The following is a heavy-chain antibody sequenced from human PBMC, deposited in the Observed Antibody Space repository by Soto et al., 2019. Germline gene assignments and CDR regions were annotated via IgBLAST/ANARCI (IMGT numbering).Heavy chain of an antibody. J-gene: IGHJ5*02. V-gene: IGHV1-18*01. CDR3: TRIVGPISSDNWFDP. CDR2: VSGYNGHT. CDR1: GYTFFSYG. D-gene: IGHD1-26*01. Sequence: QVKLEQSGAEVKKPGASVKVSCKASGYTFFSYGITWVRQAPGQGLEWMGWVSGYNGHTNYAQKFQGRVTTTRDISTTTAYMELRNLVSDYTSLYYCTRIVGPISSDNWFDPSGQGTLVTVSS.